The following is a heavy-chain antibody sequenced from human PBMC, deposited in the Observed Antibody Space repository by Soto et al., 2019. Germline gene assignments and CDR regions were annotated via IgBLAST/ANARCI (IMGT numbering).Heavy chain of an antibody. D-gene: IGHD7-27*01. V-gene: IGHV3-15*07. CDR2: IKWTYQNGAV. J-gene: IGHJ4*02. CDR1: GFSFSDAR. CDR3: TRGGPLGNYFDY. Sequence: EVQLVESGGGLAKPGGSLRLSCAASGFSFSDARMNWVRQAPGKGLEWVGRIKWTYQNGAVDYAAPVKGRFSISRDDSKSTLYLQMNSLTSDDTAVYYCTRGGPLGNYFDYWGQGTLVTVSS.